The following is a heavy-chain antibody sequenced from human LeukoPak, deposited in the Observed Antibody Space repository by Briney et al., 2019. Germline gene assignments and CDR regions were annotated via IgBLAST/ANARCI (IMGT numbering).Heavy chain of an antibody. Sequence: PGGSLRLSCAASGFTFSSYSMNWVRQAPGKGLEWVSYISSSSSTIYYADSVKGRFTISRDNAKNSLYLQMNSLRAEDTAVYYCARECDTSCYSSSAGSLSSPPDYWGQGTLVTVSS. CDR3: ARECDTSCYSSSAGSLSSPPDY. CDR1: GFTFSSYS. V-gene: IGHV3-48*01. CDR2: ISSSSSTI. D-gene: IGHD2-2*01. J-gene: IGHJ4*02.